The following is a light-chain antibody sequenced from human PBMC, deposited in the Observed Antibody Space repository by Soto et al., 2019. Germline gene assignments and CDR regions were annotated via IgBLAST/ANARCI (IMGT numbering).Light chain of an antibody. V-gene: IGLV2-23*01. CDR3: CSYVGATTYV. CDR2: EGI. Sequence: QSVLTQPASVSGSPGQSITISCTGTSSTVGGFNVVSWYQQHPGKAPKVTIYEGIKRPSGVSNRFSGSNSGSTASLTISGLQAEDEADYYCCSYVGATTYVFGTGTKATVL. CDR1: SSTVGGFNV. J-gene: IGLJ1*01.